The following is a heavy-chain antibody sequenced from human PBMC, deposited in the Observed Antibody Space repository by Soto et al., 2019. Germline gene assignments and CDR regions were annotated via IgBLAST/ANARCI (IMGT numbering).Heavy chain of an antibody. D-gene: IGHD1-26*01. CDR3: ARTRSAWSDFHYYSLDV. CDR1: GFTFNSYG. J-gene: IGHJ6*02. CDR2: ISYDSTKT. Sequence: VQLVESGGGVVQPGRSLRLSCAASGFTFNSYGMHWVRQGPGNGLEWVAFISYDSTKTYYADSVKGRFTISRDNSNSALYAQMNSLTGEDTAVYYCARTRSAWSDFHYYSLDVWGQGTTVTVSS. V-gene: IGHV3-30*03.